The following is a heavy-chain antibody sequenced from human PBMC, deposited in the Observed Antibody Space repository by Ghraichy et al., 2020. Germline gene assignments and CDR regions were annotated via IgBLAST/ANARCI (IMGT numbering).Heavy chain of an antibody. CDR3: GGGSGWSFDS. CDR2: IKQDGSEK. V-gene: IGHV3-7*02. J-gene: IGHJ4*02. D-gene: IGHD6-19*01. CDR1: GLTFSNYW. Sequence: LTCEVSGLTFSNYWMTWVRQAPGKGLEWVANIKQDGSEKQYVDSVKGRFTISRDNAKNSLYLQMNSLRAADTAVYYCGGGSGWSFDSWGQGTLVTVSS.